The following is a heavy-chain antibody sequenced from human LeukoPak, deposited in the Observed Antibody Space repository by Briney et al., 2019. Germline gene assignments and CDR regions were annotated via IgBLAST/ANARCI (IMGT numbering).Heavy chain of an antibody. D-gene: IGHD3-9*01. CDR1: GGSFSGYY. CDR2: ISHSGST. J-gene: IGHJ6*03. CDR3: ARSYYDILTGSYYYYYMDV. Sequence: PSETLSLTCAVYGGSFSGYYWSWIRQPPGKGLEWIGEISHSGSTNYNPSLKSRVTISVDTSKNQFSLKLSSVTAADTAVYYCARSYYDILTGSYYYYYMDVWGKGTTVTISS. V-gene: IGHV4-34*01.